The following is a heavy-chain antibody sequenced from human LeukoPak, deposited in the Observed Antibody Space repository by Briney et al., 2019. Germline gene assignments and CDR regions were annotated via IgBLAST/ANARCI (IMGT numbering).Heavy chain of an antibody. V-gene: IGHV1-8*01. CDR2: MNPNSGNT. D-gene: IGHD5-12*01. J-gene: IGHJ4*02. Sequence: ASVKVSCKASGYTFTSYDINWVRQATGQGLEWMGWMNPNSGNTGYAQKFQGRVTMTRNTSISTAYMELSSLRSEDTAVYYCAMVNQDSGYDWGVRTFDYWGQGTLVTVSS. CDR3: AMVNQDSGYDWGVRTFDY. CDR1: GYTFTSYD.